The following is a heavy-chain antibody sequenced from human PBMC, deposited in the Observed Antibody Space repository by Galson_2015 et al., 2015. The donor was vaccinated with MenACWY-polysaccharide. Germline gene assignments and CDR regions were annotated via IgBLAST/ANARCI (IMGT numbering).Heavy chain of an antibody. D-gene: IGHD3-10*02. CDR1: GSTFRGYG. J-gene: IGHJ3*01. CDR3: AREGSRIVFHAFDV. CDR2: IQYDGSQK. V-gene: IGHV3-33*01. Sequence: SLRLSCAASGSTFRGYGMHWVRQAPGKGLEWVAVIQYDGSQKKYIDSVRGRFSISRDNSKNTLYLEMNSLRAEDTALYYCAREGSRIVFHAFDVWGQGTMVIVSS.